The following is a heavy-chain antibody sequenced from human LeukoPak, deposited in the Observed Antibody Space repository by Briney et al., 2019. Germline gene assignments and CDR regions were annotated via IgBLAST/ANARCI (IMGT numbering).Heavy chain of an antibody. J-gene: IGHJ4*02. D-gene: IGHD3-10*01. V-gene: IGHV4-39*01. CDR2: IYYSGST. CDR1: GGSISSSSYF. Sequence: SETLSLTCTVSGGSISSSSYFWGWIRQPPEKGLEWIGSIYYSGSTYYNPSLESRVTISVDTSKNQFSLKLSSVTAADTAVYYCASLNYGSGSPHLDYWGQGTLVTVSS. CDR3: ASLNYGSGSPHLDY.